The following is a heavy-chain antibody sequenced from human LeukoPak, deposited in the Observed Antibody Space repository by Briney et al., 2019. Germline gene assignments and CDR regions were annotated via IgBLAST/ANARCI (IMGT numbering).Heavy chain of an antibody. Sequence: AAVKVSCKVSGYSLSELSTHWVRQAPGQGLEWMGGFDPGDDETIYAQKFQGRVTMTEDTSTDTAYLELSSLRSEDTAVYFCATEKDLLLDSWGQGTPVTVSS. CDR1: GYSLSELS. CDR2: FDPGDDET. J-gene: IGHJ5*01. V-gene: IGHV1-24*01. D-gene: IGHD1-26*01. CDR3: ATEKDLLLDS.